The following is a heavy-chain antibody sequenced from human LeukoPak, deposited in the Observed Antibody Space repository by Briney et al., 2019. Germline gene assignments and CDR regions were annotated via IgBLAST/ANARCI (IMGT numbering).Heavy chain of an antibody. Sequence: SQTLSLTCTVSGGSISSGSYYWSCIRQPAGKGLECIGRIYTSGSTNYNPSLESRVTISVDTSKNQFSLKLSSVTAADTAVYYCARAGDTAMVNWFDPWGQGTLVTVSS. CDR1: GGSISSGSYY. J-gene: IGHJ5*02. V-gene: IGHV4-61*02. CDR3: ARAGDTAMVNWFDP. D-gene: IGHD5-18*01. CDR2: IYTSGST.